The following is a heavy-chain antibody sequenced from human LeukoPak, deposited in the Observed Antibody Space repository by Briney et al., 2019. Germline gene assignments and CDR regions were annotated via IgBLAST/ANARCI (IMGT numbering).Heavy chain of an antibody. CDR3: ARGSSAWDTFDI. J-gene: IGHJ3*02. D-gene: IGHD6-6*01. Sequence: SVKVSFKASGYTITGYYIHWVRQAPGQGLQWMGLINPNNGGPNYAQKFQDRVTMTSDTSISTAYMEMSGLRSDDTAVYFCARGSSAWDTFDIWGQGTLVTVSS. CDR2: INPNNGGP. V-gene: IGHV1-2*02. CDR1: GYTITGYY.